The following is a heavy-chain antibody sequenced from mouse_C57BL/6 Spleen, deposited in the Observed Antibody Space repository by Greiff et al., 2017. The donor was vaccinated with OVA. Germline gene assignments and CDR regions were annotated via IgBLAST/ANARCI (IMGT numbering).Heavy chain of an antibody. Sequence: QVQLQQSGPELVKPGASVKISCKASGYAFSSSWMNWVKQRPGKGLEWIGRIYPGDGDTNYNGKFKGKATLTADKSSSTAYMQLSSLTSEDSAVYFCARWLLQGYYFDYWGQGTTLTVSS. CDR3: ARWLLQGYYFDY. J-gene: IGHJ2*01. D-gene: IGHD2-3*01. CDR1: GYAFSSSW. V-gene: IGHV1-82*01. CDR2: IYPGDGDT.